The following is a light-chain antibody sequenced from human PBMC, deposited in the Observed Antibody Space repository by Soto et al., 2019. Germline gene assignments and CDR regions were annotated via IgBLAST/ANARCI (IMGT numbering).Light chain of an antibody. CDR3: QQYNNWPPIT. J-gene: IGKJ5*01. Sequence: ETLLTQSPGTLSLSPGERATLSCRASQSVGGSSLAWYQQRPGQAPRLLIYDTSNRATGIPDRFSGSGSGTDFTLTISRLEPEDFAVYYCQQYNNWPPITFGQGTRLEIK. V-gene: IGKV3-20*01. CDR2: DTS. CDR1: QSVGGSS.